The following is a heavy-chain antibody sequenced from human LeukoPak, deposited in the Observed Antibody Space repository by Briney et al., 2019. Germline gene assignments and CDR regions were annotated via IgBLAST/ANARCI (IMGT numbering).Heavy chain of an antibody. CDR2: ISGSGGSI. D-gene: IGHD1-7*01. J-gene: IGHJ4*02. Sequence: PGGSLRLSCAASGFTFSSYAMSWVRQAPGKGLEWVSAISGSGGSIYYADSVKGRFTISRDNSKNTLYLQMNSLRAEDTAVYYCAKEPPRHPNTGTTWYDYWGQGTQVTVSS. CDR1: GFTFSSYA. V-gene: IGHV3-23*01. CDR3: AKEPPRHPNTGTTWYDY.